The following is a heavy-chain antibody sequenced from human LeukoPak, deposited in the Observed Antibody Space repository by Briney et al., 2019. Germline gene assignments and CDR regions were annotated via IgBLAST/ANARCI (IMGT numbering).Heavy chain of an antibody. CDR3: ARGRYPHTSSWYGDAFDI. J-gene: IGHJ3*02. CDR2: ISGYNDNT. Sequence: ASVKVSCKASGFTFTSYGNSWVRQAPGQGLEWMGWISGYNDNTNYAQNLQGRVTMTTDTSTSTAYMELRSLRSDDTAVYYCARGRYPHTSSWYGDAFDIWGQGTMVTVSS. D-gene: IGHD6-13*01. CDR1: GFTFTSYG. V-gene: IGHV1-18*01.